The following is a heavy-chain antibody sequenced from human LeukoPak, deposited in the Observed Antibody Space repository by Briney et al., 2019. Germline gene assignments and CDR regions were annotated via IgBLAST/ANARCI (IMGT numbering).Heavy chain of an antibody. CDR1: GFTYSEYI. Sequence: GGSLRLPCATSGFTYSEYIINWVRQAPGKGLEWVSYISGNSVIYYADSVRGRFTISRDNAKNSLYLQMNSLRDEDTAVYYCARKGYYGAFDIWGQGTMVTVSS. CDR3: ARKGYYGAFDI. V-gene: IGHV3-48*02. D-gene: IGHD3-10*01. J-gene: IGHJ3*02. CDR2: ISGNSVI.